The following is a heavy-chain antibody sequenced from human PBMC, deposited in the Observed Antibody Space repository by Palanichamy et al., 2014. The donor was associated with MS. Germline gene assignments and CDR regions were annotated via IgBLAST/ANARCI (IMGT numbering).Heavy chain of an antibody. CDR2: VSSDGNNK. Sequence: QVQLVESGGGVVQPGRSLRLSCAASGFTFNTYVMDWVRQAPGKGLEWVAAVSSDGNNKYYADSVKGRFAISRDSSKNTLYLQMNSLRAEDTAVYYCATGEDGLYSGTSYYFGYWGQGTLVTVSS. J-gene: IGHJ4*02. V-gene: IGHV3-30*09. CDR1: GFTFNTYV. D-gene: IGHD1-26*01. CDR3: ATGEDGLYSGTSYYFGY.